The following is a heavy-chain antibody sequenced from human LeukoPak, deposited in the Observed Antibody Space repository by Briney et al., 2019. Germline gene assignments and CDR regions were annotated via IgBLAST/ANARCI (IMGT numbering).Heavy chain of an antibody. J-gene: IGHJ4*02. CDR3: AISSGSYYRDLSY. D-gene: IGHD3-10*01. V-gene: IGHV1-8*01. Sequence: ASVKVSCKASGYTFTSYDINWVRQATGQGLEWMGWMNPNSGNTGYAQKFQGRVTMTRDTSISTAYMELSRLRSDDTAVYYCAISSGSYYRDLSYWGQGTLVTVSS. CDR2: MNPNSGNT. CDR1: GYTFTSYD.